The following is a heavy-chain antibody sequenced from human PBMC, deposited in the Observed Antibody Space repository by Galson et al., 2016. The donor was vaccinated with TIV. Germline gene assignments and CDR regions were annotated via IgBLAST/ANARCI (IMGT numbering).Heavy chain of an antibody. CDR2: VSYDGGNE. D-gene: IGHD3-10*02. Sequence: SLRLSCAASGFTFSSYGMHWVRQAPGKGLEWVAVVSYDGGNEYYADSVKGRFTISRDNAKRLLYLHMSSLRVEDTAVYYCARDPLFGGMDVWGQGATVAVS. V-gene: IGHV3-30*03. J-gene: IGHJ6*02. CDR1: GFTFSSYG. CDR3: ARDPLFGGMDV.